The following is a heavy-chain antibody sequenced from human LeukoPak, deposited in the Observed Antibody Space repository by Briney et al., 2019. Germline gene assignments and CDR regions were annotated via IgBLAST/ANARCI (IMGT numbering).Heavy chain of an antibody. Sequence: GESLKISCKGSGYSFTSHWIGWVRQMPGKGLEWMGIIYPGDSDTRYRPSFEGQVTISADKSISTAYLQWSSLKASDTAMYYCARQAPSVVVAATGDFDYWGQGTLVTVSS. J-gene: IGHJ4*02. V-gene: IGHV5-51*01. CDR2: IYPGDSDT. CDR3: ARQAPSVVVAATGDFDY. D-gene: IGHD2-15*01. CDR1: GYSFTSHW.